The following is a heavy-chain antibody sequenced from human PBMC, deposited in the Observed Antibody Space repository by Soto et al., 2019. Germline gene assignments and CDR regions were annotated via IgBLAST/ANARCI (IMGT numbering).Heavy chain of an antibody. J-gene: IGHJ6*02. CDR2: IDPSDSYT. CDR3: AKFTTPENSSYYYYGMDV. V-gene: IGHV5-10-1*01. Sequence: PGESLKISCKGSGYSFTSYWISWVRQMPGKGLEWMGRIDPSDSYTNYSPSFQGHVTISADKSISTAYLQWSSLKASDTAMYYCAKFTTPENSSYYYYGMDVWGQGTTVTVSS. D-gene: IGHD1-26*01. CDR1: GYSFTSYW.